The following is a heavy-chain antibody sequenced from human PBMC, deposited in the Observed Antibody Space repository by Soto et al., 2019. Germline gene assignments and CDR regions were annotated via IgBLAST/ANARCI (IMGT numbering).Heavy chain of an antibody. CDR3: ARRAETNGWNGFGADKYYFDF. J-gene: IGHJ4*02. D-gene: IGHD1-1*01. CDR1: GYTFTSYD. Sequence: ASVKVSCKXSGYTFTSYDIYWVRQATGQGLEWMGWMNPNTGNSGYAQKFQGRVTMTSDTSISTAHMELSSLRSEDTAVYYCARRAETNGWNGFGADKYYFDFWGQGTLVTVSS. V-gene: IGHV1-8*01. CDR2: MNPNTGNS.